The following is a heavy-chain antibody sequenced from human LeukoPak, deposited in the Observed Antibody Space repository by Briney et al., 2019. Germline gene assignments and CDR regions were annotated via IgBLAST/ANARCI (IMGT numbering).Heavy chain of an antibody. CDR2: INWDGGST. CDR1: GLTFDEYG. J-gene: IGHJ4*02. Sequence: PGGSLRLSCAASGLTFDEYGMSWVRQAPGKGLEWVSSINWDGGSTAYADSVQGRFTISRDNAKNSLHLQMKSLRAEDTALYYCARDSFSGSSLDYWGQGTLVTVSS. V-gene: IGHV3-20*04. CDR3: ARDSFSGSSLDY. D-gene: IGHD1-26*01.